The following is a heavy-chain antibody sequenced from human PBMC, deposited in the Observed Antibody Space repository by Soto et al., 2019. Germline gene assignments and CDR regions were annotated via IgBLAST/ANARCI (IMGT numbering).Heavy chain of an antibody. J-gene: IGHJ4*02. CDR3: ARDISGYYYGDFDS. Sequence: KTSETLSLTCGASGYSIDSGYYWGWIRQPPGKGLEWIGSIYQSGSTYYNPSLKSRVTISVDTSKNQFSLILTSVTAADTAVYYCARDISGYYYGDFDSWGQGTLVTVSS. CDR2: IYQSGST. V-gene: IGHV4-38-2*02. CDR1: GYSIDSGYY. D-gene: IGHD3-22*01.